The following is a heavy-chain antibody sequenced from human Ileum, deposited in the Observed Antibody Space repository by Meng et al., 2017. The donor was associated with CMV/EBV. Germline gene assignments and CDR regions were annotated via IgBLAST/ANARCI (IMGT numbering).Heavy chain of an antibody. CDR1: CGSIISGSPY. D-gene: IGHD6-13*01. V-gene: IGHV4-61*02. Sequence: VLLLSPAPPLFKPSPPPSLSCTVSCGSIISGSPYWGWGRQSAGKGLGWIGRIPTSGSTNYNPSLESRVTISIDTSRNQFSLKLTSVTAADTAVYFCSRGKAVGTGHWGQGTLVTVSS. J-gene: IGHJ4*02. CDR2: IPTSGST. CDR3: SRGKAVGTGH.